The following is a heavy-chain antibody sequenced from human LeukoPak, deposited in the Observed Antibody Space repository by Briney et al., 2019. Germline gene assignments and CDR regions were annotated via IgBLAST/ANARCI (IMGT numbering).Heavy chain of an antibody. Sequence: GGSLRLSCAASGLTVSSNCMSWVRQAPGKGLEWVSLIYSGGSTYYTDSVKGRFTISRDNSKNTLYLQMNSLRAEDTAVYYCTRDVVAGLYYYYYYYMDVWGKGTTVTVSS. D-gene: IGHD6-19*01. CDR3: TRDVVAGLYYYYYYYMDV. V-gene: IGHV3-53*01. CDR1: GLTVSSNC. J-gene: IGHJ6*03. CDR2: IYSGGST.